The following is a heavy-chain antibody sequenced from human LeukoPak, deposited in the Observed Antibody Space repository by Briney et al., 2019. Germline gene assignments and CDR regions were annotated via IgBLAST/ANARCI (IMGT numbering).Heavy chain of an antibody. J-gene: IGHJ4*02. CDR2: FYHSGST. V-gene: IGHV4-34*01. CDR1: GGSFSGYY. CDR3: ARGVYCRSISCLYDY. D-gene: IGHD2-2*01. Sequence: SETLSLTCAVYGGSFSGYYWSWIRQPPGKGLEWIGYFYHSGSTYYHPSLQSRVTISVDRSKNQFSLRLRSVTAADTAVYYCARGVYCRSISCLYDYWGQGTLVTVSS.